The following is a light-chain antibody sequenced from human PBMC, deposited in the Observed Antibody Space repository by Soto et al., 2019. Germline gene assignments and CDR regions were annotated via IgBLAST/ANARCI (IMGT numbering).Light chain of an antibody. CDR3: QQRNTGPPIT. V-gene: IGKV3-11*01. Sequence: EIVLTQSPCTLALSPGDRATLSCRASQSVNKAYLVWYQVKPGQAPRRLIYGASSRATGVPARFSGSGSGTDFTLTISSLEPEDFALYYCQQRNTGPPITFGQGTRLEIK. CDR2: GAS. CDR1: QSVNKAY. J-gene: IGKJ5*01.